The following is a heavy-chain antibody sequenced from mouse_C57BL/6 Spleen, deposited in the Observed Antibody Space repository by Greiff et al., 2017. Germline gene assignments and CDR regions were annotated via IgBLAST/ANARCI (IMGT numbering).Heavy chain of an antibody. CDR3: ARGTAQATSAY. CDR2: IYPGSGST. J-gene: IGHJ3*01. Sequence: VKLQQPGAELVKPGASVKMSCKASGYTFTSYWITWVKQRPGQGLEWIGDIYPGSGSTNYNEKFKSKATLTVDTSSSTAYMQLSSLTSEDSAVYYCARGTAQATSAYWGQGTLVTVSA. D-gene: IGHD3-2*02. V-gene: IGHV1-55*01. CDR1: GYTFTSYW.